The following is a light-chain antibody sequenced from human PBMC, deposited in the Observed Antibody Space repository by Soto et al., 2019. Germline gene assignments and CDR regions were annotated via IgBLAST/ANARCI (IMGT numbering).Light chain of an antibody. CDR2: RAS. V-gene: IGKV4-1*01. CDR3: QQYLSAYLT. J-gene: IGKJ4*01. Sequence: DIVMTQSPDSLAVSLGERATINCKSSQSLLNSANDKIHLAWYQQKPGQPPKLLLWRASTRASGVPDRFSGSGSATDFTLANNSLHAEDVATYCCQQYLSAYLTFGGGTKVEI. CDR1: QSLLNSANDKIH.